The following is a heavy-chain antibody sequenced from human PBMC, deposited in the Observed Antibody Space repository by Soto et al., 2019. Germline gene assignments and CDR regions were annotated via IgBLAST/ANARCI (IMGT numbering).Heavy chain of an antibody. CDR3: AIGGWVDSAPLY. Sequence: QVQLQQWGAGLLKPSETLSLTCGVYGGSFSDYYWSWIRQPPGKGLEWIGEISHSGSTFSILSLKRRDAMSGDRPKRQFPLLPCNMTVADSAVYYCAIGGWVDSAPLYRGQGNLVTVAS. CDR2: ISHSGST. V-gene: IGHV4-34*01. J-gene: IGHJ4*02. D-gene: IGHD2-15*01. CDR1: GGSFSDYY.